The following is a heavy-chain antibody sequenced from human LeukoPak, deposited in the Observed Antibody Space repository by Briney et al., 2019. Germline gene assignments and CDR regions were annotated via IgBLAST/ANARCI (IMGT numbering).Heavy chain of an antibody. CDR2: ITSSSNYI. CDR3: ARDAYSSSSFDY. CDR1: GFIFSSYT. V-gene: IGHV3-21*01. D-gene: IGHD6-19*01. J-gene: IGHJ4*02. Sequence: PGGSLRLSCTASGFIFSSYTMNWVRQAPGKGLEWVSSITSSSNYIYYADSMKGRFTISRDNAKNSLYLQMNSLRAEDTAVYYCARDAYSSSSFDYWGQGTPVTVSS.